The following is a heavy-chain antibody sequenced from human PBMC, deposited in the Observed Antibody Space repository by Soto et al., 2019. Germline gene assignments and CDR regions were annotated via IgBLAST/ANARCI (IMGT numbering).Heavy chain of an antibody. D-gene: IGHD2-15*01. CDR2: INPSGGST. Sequence: ASVKVSCKASGYTFTSYYMHWVRQAPGQGLEWMGIINPSGGSTSYAQKFQGRVTMTRDTSTSTVYMELSSLRSEDTAVYYCAVGYCSGGSCFYFDYWGHGTLVTVSS. CDR3: AVGYCSGGSCFYFDY. J-gene: IGHJ4*01. V-gene: IGHV1-46*01. CDR1: GYTFTSYY.